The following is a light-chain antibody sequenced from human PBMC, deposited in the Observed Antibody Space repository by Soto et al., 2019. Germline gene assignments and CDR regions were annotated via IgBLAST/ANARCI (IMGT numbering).Light chain of an antibody. CDR2: KAS. Sequence: DIQMTQSPSTLSASVGDRVTITCRASQSVSSWLAWFQQKPGKAPKLLLYKASSLQSGVSSRFSGGGSGTEFTLTISSLQPDDVATYYCQQYKSYWTFGPGTKVEIK. V-gene: IGKV1-5*03. CDR1: QSVSSW. CDR3: QQYKSYWT. J-gene: IGKJ1*01.